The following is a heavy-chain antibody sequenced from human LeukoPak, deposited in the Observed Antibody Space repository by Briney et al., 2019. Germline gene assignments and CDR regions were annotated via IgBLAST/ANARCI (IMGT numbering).Heavy chain of an antibody. CDR3: ARGQAAAGLLPFDY. D-gene: IGHD6-13*01. CDR2: INPNSGGT. J-gene: IGHJ4*02. Sequence: ASVKVSCKASGYTFTGYYMHWVRQAPGQGLESMGWINPNSGGTNYAQKFQGRVTMTRDTSISTAYMELSRLRSDDTAVYYCARGQAAAGLLPFDYWGQGTLVTVSS. CDR1: GYTFTGYY. V-gene: IGHV1-2*02.